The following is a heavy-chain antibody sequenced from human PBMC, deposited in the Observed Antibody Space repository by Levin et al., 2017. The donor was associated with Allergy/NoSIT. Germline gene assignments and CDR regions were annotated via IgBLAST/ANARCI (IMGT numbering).Heavy chain of an antibody. CDR1: GFTFNNYA. D-gene: IGHD6-19*01. CDR2: IINSGVGT. CDR3: AKDAIRGSDQPYYFDY. J-gene: IGHJ4*02. V-gene: IGHV3-23*01. Sequence: GGSLRLSCAASGFTFNNYAMSWVRQAPGKGLECVSAIINSGVGTYYADSVKGRFTISRDNSKNTMYLQMNSLRAEDMAVYFCAKDAIRGSDQPYYFDYWGQGTLVTASS.